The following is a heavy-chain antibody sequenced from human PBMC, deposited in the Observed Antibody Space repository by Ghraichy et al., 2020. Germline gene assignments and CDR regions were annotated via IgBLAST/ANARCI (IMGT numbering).Heavy chain of an antibody. CDR3: AKVTYSSIWGAPRDAFDI. D-gene: IGHD6-13*01. CDR1: GFTFSSHS. V-gene: IGHV3-23*01. CDR2: ISGSGGST. Sequence: GGSLRLSCAASGFTFSSHSMSWVRQAPGKGLEWVSAISGSGGSTYYADSVKGRFTISRDKSKNKLYLQMNSLRAEDTAVYYCAKVTYSSIWGAPRDAFDIWGQGTIVTVS. J-gene: IGHJ3*02.